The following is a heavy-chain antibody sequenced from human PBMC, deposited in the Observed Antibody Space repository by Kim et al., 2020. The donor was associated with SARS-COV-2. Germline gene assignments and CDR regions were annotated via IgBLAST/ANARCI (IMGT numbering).Heavy chain of an antibody. V-gene: IGHV4-59*13. J-gene: IGHJ1*01. CDR2: IYYSGFT. D-gene: IGHD6-6*01. CDR3: ARSGSSPEYFNH. Sequence: SETLSLTCTVSGDSISSDYWSWIRQTPGKGLEWIGYIYYSGFTKYNPSLRSRVTMSVDTSKTHFSLRLSSVTPADTAVYYCARSGSSPEYFNHWGQGALVTVSS. CDR1: GDSISSDY.